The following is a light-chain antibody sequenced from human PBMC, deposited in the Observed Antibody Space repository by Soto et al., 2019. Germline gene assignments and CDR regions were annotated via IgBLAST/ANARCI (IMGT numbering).Light chain of an antibody. CDR1: QSIINW. CDR3: QQGYSTTPIT. Sequence: DVQMTQSPSTLSASVGGRVTITCRASQSIINWLAWYQQKPGKAPKLLIYGASSLESGVPSRFSRSGSGTEFTLSISSLQPEDFATYYCQQGYSTTPITFGQGTRLEIK. J-gene: IGKJ5*01. CDR2: GAS. V-gene: IGKV1-5*01.